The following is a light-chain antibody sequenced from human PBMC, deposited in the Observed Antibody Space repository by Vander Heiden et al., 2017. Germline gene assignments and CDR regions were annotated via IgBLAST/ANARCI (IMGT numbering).Light chain of an antibody. V-gene: IGKV3-20*01. CDR2: GAS. CDR3: QGDGGSPLT. Sequence: EMVLTQSPGTLSLSPGERATLSCRASQSVSSSHLAWYQQKPGQAPRLLIYGASRRATGIPDRLSGSASATDFTLTIRILDPEDFAVYFFQGDGGSPLTFGGGTKVDIK. CDR1: QSVSSSH. J-gene: IGKJ4*01.